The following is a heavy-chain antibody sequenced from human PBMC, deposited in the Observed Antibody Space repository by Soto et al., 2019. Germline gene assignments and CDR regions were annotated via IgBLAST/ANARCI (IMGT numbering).Heavy chain of an antibody. CDR3: ARGLGYDFWSGYRFGFDY. J-gene: IGHJ4*02. V-gene: IGHV4-34*01. Sequence: QVQLQQWGAGLLKPSETLSLTCAVYGGSFSGYYWSWIRQPPGKGLEWIGEINHSGSTNYNPSLKSRVTISVDTSKNQFSLKLSSLTAADTAVYYCARGLGYDFWSGYRFGFDYWGQGTLVTVSS. CDR2: INHSGST. D-gene: IGHD3-3*01. CDR1: GGSFSGYY.